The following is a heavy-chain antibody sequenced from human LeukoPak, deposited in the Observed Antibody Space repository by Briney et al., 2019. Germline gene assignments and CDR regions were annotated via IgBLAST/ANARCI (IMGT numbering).Heavy chain of an antibody. CDR1: GYTFSGYS. Sequence: ASVKVSCKASGYTFSGYSMHWVRQAPGQGLEWMGRINPNSGVTYYAQRFQGRVTMTSDTSITTAYMELSSLTSDDTATYYCARDASNWSAFDSWGQGTLVIVSS. J-gene: IGHJ5*01. CDR3: ARDASNWSAFDS. D-gene: IGHD1-20*01. CDR2: INPNSGVT. V-gene: IGHV1-2*06.